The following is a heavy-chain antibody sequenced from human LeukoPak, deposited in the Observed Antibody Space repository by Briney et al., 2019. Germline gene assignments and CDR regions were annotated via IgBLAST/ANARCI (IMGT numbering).Heavy chain of an antibody. CDR3: ARDPNLRYFDWLSPYYYYGMDG. Sequence: GGSLRLSCAASGFTFSSYWMSWVRQAPGKGLEWVANIKQDGSEKYYVDSVKGRFTISRDNAKNSLYLQMNSLRAEDTAVYYCARDPNLRYFDWLSPYYYYGMDGWGQGTTVTVSS. V-gene: IGHV3-7*01. CDR1: GFTFSSYW. D-gene: IGHD3-9*01. CDR2: IKQDGSEK. J-gene: IGHJ6*02.